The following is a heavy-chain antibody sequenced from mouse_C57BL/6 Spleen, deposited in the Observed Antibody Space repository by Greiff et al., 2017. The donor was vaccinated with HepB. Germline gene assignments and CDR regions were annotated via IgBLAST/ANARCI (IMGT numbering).Heavy chain of an antibody. J-gene: IGHJ2*01. CDR2: IDPSDSYT. V-gene: IGHV1-69*01. Sequence: QVQLQQPGAELVMPGASVKLSCKASGYTFTSYWMHWVKQRPGQGLEWIGEIDPSDSYTNYNQKFKGKSTLTVDKSSSTAYMQLSSLTSEDSAVYYCARLDWGLDYWGQGTTLTVSS. CDR3: ARLDWGLDY. D-gene: IGHD4-1*01. CDR1: GYTFTSYW.